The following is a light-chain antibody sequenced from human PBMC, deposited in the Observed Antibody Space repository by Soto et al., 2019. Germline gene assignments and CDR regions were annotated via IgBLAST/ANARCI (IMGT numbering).Light chain of an antibody. CDR1: SSNIGAGYD. CDR3: QSYDSSLSGWV. CDR2: GNS. Sequence: QSVLTQPPSVSGAQGQRVTISCTGSSSNIGAGYDVHWYQQLPGTAPKLLIYGNSNRPSGVPDRFSGCKSGTSASLAITGLQAEDEADYYCQSYDSSLSGWVFGGGTKVTVL. V-gene: IGLV1-40*01. J-gene: IGLJ3*02.